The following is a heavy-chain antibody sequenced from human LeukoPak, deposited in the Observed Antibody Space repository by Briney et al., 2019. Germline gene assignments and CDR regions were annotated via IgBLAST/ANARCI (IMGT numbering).Heavy chain of an antibody. CDR1: GFTFSSYG. Sequence: PGRSLRLSCAASGFTFSSYGMHWVRQAPGKGLEWVAVIWYDGSNKYYADSAKGRFTISRDNSKNTLYLQMNSLRAEDTAVYYCAGAEGWLQPLDYWGQGTLVTVSS. V-gene: IGHV3-33*01. D-gene: IGHD5-24*01. CDR2: IWYDGSNK. J-gene: IGHJ4*02. CDR3: AGAEGWLQPLDY.